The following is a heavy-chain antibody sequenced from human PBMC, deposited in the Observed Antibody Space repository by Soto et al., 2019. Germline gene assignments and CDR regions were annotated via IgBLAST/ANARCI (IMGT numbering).Heavy chain of an antibody. CDR1: GGSISSSNW. Sequence: QVQLQESGPGLVKPSGTLSLTCAVSGGSISSSNWWSWVRQPPGKGLEWIGEIYHSGSTNYNPSLKSRVTISVDKSKNQFSLKLSSVTAAXXAVYSCAXTXXXXXTGXXFDYWGQGTLVTVSS. CDR2: IYHSGST. CDR3: AXTXXXXXTGXXFDY. V-gene: IGHV4-4*02. J-gene: IGHJ4*02.